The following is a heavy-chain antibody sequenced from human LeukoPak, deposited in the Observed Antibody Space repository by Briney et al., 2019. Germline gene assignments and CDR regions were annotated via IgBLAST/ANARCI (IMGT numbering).Heavy chain of an antibody. V-gene: IGHV3-74*01. Sequence: PGGSLRLSCAASGFTFSTYWMYWFRQAPGKGRVWVSRISSDGTTTHYAGSVKGRFTISRDNAKNTVYLQMNSLRVEDTAVYYCPRVSGPSSFWGQGTLVTVSS. J-gene: IGHJ1*01. D-gene: IGHD6-25*01. CDR2: ISSDGTTT. CDR3: PRVSGPSSF. CDR1: GFTFSTYW.